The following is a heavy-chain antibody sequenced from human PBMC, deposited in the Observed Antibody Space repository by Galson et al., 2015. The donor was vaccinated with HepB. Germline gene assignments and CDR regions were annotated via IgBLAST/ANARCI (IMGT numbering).Heavy chain of an antibody. J-gene: IGHJ6*02. CDR3: ARTGDCSSTSCPPIYYGMDV. V-gene: IGHV1-18*04. D-gene: IGHD2-2*01. CDR1: GYTFTSYG. Sequence: SVKVSCKASGYTFTSYGISWVRQAPGQGLEWMGWISAYNGNTNYAQKLQGRVTMTTDTSTSTAYMELRSLRSDDTAVYYCARTGDCSSTSCPPIYYGMDVWGQGTTVTVPS. CDR2: ISAYNGNT.